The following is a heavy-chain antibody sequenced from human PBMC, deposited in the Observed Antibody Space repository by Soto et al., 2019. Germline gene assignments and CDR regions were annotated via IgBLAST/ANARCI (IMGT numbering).Heavy chain of an antibody. J-gene: IGHJ4*02. CDR1: GFTFSSYA. CDR3: AKDMGLVTAIAFDY. V-gene: IGHV3-23*01. D-gene: IGHD2-21*02. CDR2: ISGSGGST. Sequence: SGGSLRLSCAASGFTFSSYAMSWVRQAPGKGLEWVSAISGSGGSTYYADSVKGRFTISRDNSKNTLYLQMNSLRAEDTAVYYCAKDMGLVTAIAFDYWGQGTLVTVSS.